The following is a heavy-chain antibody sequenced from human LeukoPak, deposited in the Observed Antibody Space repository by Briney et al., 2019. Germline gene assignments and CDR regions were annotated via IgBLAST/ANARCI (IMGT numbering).Heavy chain of an antibody. J-gene: IGHJ4*02. D-gene: IGHD3-22*01. Sequence: GSLRLSCAASGFTFSSYSMNWVRQAPGKGLEWVSSISSSSSYIYYADPVKGRFTITRDNAKNSLYLQMNSLRAEDTAVYYCVGYYYDSSPPAVWGQGTLVTVSS. CDR3: VGYYYDSSPPAV. CDR2: ISSSSSYI. V-gene: IGHV3-21*01. CDR1: GFTFSSYS.